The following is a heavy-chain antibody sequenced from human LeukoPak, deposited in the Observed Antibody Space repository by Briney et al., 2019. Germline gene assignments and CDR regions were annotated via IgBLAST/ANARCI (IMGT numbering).Heavy chain of an antibody. D-gene: IGHD3-16*02. CDR2: IWYDGSNK. CDR3: ARDPDYDYVWGSYRGYFDY. V-gene: IGHV3-33*01. J-gene: IGHJ4*02. CDR1: GFTFSSYG. Sequence: GGSLRLSCAASGFTFSSYGMHWVRQAPGKGLEWVAVIWYDGSNKYYADSVKGRFTISRDNSKNTLYLQMNSLRAEDTAVYYCARDPDYDYVWGSYRGYFDYWGQGTLVTVSS.